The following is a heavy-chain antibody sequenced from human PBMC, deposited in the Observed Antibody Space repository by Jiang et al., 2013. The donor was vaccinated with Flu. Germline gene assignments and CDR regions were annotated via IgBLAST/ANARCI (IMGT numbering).Heavy chain of an antibody. Sequence: GHITISADKSISTAYLQWSSLKASDTAMYYCARRPDMGADGMDVWGQGTTVTVSS. D-gene: IGHD3-9*01. V-gene: IGHV5-10-1*01. J-gene: IGHJ6*02. CDR3: ARRPDMGADGMDV.